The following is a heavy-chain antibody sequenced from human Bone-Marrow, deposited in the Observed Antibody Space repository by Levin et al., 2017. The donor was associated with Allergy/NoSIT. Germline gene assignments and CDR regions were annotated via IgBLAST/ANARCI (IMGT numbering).Heavy chain of an antibody. CDR1: GFTFSDYY. V-gene: IGHV3-11*06. CDR3: ARESVVVVAGAWGRDAFDI. D-gene: IGHD2-15*01. CDR2: ISSSSSYT. J-gene: IGHJ3*02. Sequence: GESLKISCAASGFTFSDYYMSWIRQAPGKGLEWVSYISSSSSYTNYADSVKGRFTISRDNAKNSLYLQMNSLRAEDTAVYYCARESVVVVAGAWGRDAFDIWGQGTMVTVSS.